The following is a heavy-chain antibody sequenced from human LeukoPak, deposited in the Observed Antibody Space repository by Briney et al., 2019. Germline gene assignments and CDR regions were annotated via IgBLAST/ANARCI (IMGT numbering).Heavy chain of an antibody. CDR2: IYYSGST. Sequence: SETLSLTCTVSGGSISSSSYYWGWIRQPPGKGLEWIGSIYYSGSTYYNPSLKSRVTISVDTSKNQFSLKLSSVTAADTAVYYCARLKRIMITFFPSPRDNWFDPGGQGTLVTVSS. J-gene: IGHJ5*02. CDR1: GGSISSSSYY. V-gene: IGHV4-39*01. CDR3: ARLKRIMITFFPSPRDNWFDP. D-gene: IGHD3-16*01.